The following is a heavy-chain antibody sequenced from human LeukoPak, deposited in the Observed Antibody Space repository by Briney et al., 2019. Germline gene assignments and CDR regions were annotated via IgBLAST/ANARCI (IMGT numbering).Heavy chain of an antibody. CDR3: ATLRALDH. V-gene: IGHV1-69-2*01. J-gene: IGHJ4*02. Sequence: ASVKVSRKVSGYTFTDYYMHWVQQAPGKGLEWIGRVDPEDSETIYAEKFQGRVTITADTSTDTAYMELSSLRSEDTAVYYCATLRALDHWGQGTLVTVSS. CDR2: VDPEDSET. CDR1: GYTFTDYY. D-gene: IGHD5/OR15-5a*01.